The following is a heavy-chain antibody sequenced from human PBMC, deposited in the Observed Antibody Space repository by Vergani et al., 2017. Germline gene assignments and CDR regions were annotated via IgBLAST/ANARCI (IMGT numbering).Heavy chain of an antibody. CDR2: IIPILGIA. Sequence: QVQLVQSGAEVKKPGASVKVSCKASGYTFTSYGISWVRQAPGQGLEWMGRIIPILGIANYAQKFPGRVTITADKSTSTAYMELSSLRSEDTAVYYCARDPSAAGFDAFDIWGQGTMVTVSS. CDR1: GYTFTSYG. CDR3: ARDPSAAGFDAFDI. J-gene: IGHJ3*02. V-gene: IGHV1-69*04. D-gene: IGHD3-10*01.